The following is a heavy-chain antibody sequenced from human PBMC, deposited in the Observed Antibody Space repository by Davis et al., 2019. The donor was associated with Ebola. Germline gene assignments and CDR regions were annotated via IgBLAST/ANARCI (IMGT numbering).Heavy chain of an antibody. CDR2: ISYDGSNK. Sequence: GGSLRLSCAASGFTFSSYGMHWVRQAPGKGLEWVAVISYDGSNKYYADSVKGRFTISRDNSKNTLYLQMNSLRAEDTAVYYCATRVLGYCSAWGQGTLVTVSS. J-gene: IGHJ5*02. CDR3: ATRVLGYCSA. CDR1: GFTFSSYG. V-gene: IGHV3-30*03. D-gene: IGHD2-15*01.